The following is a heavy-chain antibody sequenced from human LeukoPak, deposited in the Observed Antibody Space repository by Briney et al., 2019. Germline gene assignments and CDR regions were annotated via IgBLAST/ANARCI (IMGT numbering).Heavy chain of an antibody. CDR3: APGPVYSNSWFYY. CDR1: GFNFVSYS. CDR2: ITTTSGYI. Sequence: GGSLRVSCAASGFNFVSYSLNWVRQARGKGLEWVSAITTTSGYINYADSVKGRFTISRDSAKNSLYLQMNSLRAEDTAVYTVAPGPVYSNSWFYYWGQGTLVTVSS. D-gene: IGHD6-13*01. V-gene: IGHV3-21*01. J-gene: IGHJ5*01.